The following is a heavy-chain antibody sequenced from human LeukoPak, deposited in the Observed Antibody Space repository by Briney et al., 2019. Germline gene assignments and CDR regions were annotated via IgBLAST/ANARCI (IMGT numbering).Heavy chain of an antibody. D-gene: IGHD1-26*01. CDR3: AREISTTYDRAIDI. J-gene: IGHJ3*02. CDR1: GGDSINNYF. Sequence: SETLSLICTVSGGDSINNYFWSWIRQPAGKGLEWIGRMYTSGITNYSPSLKSRVTMSIDTSKNQISLNLTSVTVADTAMYYCAREISTTYDRAIDIWGQGTMVTVSS. CDR2: MYTSGIT. V-gene: IGHV4-4*07.